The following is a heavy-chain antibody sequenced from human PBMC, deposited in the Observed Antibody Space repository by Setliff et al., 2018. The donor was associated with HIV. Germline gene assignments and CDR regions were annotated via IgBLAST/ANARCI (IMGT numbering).Heavy chain of an antibody. CDR1: GYSISSGYY. V-gene: IGHV4-38-2*01. D-gene: IGHD3-16*01. CDR2: IYYSGST. J-gene: IGHJ6*03. Sequence: PSETLSLTCAVSGYSISSGYYWGWIRQPPGKGLEWIGSIYYSGSTYYNPSLKRRVTITVYTSKNQFSLKLSAVTAADTAVYYCVRHRMGGGLYYYYMDVWGKGTTVTVSS. CDR3: VRHRMGGGLYYYYMDV.